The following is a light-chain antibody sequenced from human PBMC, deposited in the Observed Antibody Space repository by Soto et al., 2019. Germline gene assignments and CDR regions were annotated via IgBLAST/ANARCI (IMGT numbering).Light chain of an antibody. Sequence: DIVMTQSPLSLPVTPGEPACISCRSSQSLLHSNGYNYLDWYLQKPGQSPQLLIYLGSNRASGVPDRFSGSGSGTEFTLTINSLQPDDFATYYCQQYHIYSGTFGQGTKVDIK. J-gene: IGKJ1*01. CDR3: QQYHIYSGT. CDR1: QSLLHSNGYNY. V-gene: IGKV2-28*01. CDR2: LGS.